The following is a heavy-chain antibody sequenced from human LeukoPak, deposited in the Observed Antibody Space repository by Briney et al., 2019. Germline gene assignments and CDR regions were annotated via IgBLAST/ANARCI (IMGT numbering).Heavy chain of an antibody. J-gene: IGHJ6*02. CDR3: ARELIAAAGTHLYYYCMDV. Sequence: GASVKVSCKASGYTFTRYGISWVRQTPGHGLEWMGWISAYNGNTNYTQKRQGRVTMTTDTSTSAAYMELSSLRSEDMAVYYCARELIAAAGTHLYYYCMDVWGQGTTVTVSS. V-gene: IGHV1-18*03. CDR1: GYTFTRYG. CDR2: ISAYNGNT. D-gene: IGHD6-13*01.